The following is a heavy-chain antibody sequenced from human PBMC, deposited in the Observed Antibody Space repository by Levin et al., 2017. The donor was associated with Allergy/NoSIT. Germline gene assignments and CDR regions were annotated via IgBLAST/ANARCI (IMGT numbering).Heavy chain of an antibody. Sequence: PSETLSLTCAVYGGSFSGYYWSWIRQPPGKGLEWIGEINHSGSTNYNPSLKSRVTISVDTSKNQFFLKLSSVTAADTAVYYCARGRGALYRVRGVTRDYWGQGTLVTVSS. J-gene: IGHJ4*02. V-gene: IGHV4-34*01. CDR1: GGSFSGYY. CDR2: INHSGST. D-gene: IGHD3-10*01. CDR3: ARGRGALYRVRGVTRDY.